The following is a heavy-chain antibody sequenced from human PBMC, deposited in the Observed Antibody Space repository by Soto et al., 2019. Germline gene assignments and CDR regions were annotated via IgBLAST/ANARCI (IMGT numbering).Heavy chain of an antibody. CDR2: INHSGST. CDR1: GGSFSGYY. J-gene: IGHJ5*02. V-gene: IGHV4-34*01. D-gene: IGHD3-10*01. Sequence: SETLSLTCAVYGGSFSGYYWSWIRQPPGKGLEWIGEINHSGSTNYNPSLKSRVTISVDTSKNQFSLKLSPVTAADTAVYYCARDYRGGITMVRGVIIWFDPWGQGTLVT. CDR3: ARDYRGGITMVRGVIIWFDP.